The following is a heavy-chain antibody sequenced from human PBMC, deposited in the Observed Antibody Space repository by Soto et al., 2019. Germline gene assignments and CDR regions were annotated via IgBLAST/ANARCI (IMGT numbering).Heavy chain of an antibody. CDR3: AGDQLEGNWFDP. Sequence: QLQLQESGSGLVRPSQTLSLTCAVSGGSISSGGYSWNWIRQPPGKGLEWIGYIYHSGSTLYNPSLKSRVPTPVDKSTNQFSLKLSSVTAADTAVYYCAGDQLEGNWFDPWGQGTLVTVSS. V-gene: IGHV4-30-2*01. CDR2: IYHSGST. J-gene: IGHJ5*02. D-gene: IGHD1-1*01. CDR1: GGSISSGGYS.